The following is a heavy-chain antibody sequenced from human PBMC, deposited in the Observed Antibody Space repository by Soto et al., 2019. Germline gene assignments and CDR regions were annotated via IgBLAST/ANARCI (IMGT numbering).Heavy chain of an antibody. CDR2: INHSGST. V-gene: IGHV4-34*01. CDR3: ARGGLMVYAMFDY. D-gene: IGHD2-8*01. CDR1: GGSFSGYY. J-gene: IGHJ4*02. Sequence: QVQLQQWGAGLLKPSETLSLTCAVYGGSFSGYYWSWIRLPPGKGLEWIGEINHSGSTKYNPSLKSRVTISGDTSKNQFSLRLSSVTAADTALYYCARGGLMVYAMFDYWGQGTLVTVSS.